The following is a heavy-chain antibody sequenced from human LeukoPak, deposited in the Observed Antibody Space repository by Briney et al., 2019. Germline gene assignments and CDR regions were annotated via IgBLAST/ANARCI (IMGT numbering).Heavy chain of an antibody. J-gene: IGHJ4*02. V-gene: IGHV4-4*08. D-gene: IGHD3-9*01. CDR2: IYTSGST. Sequence: SETLSLTCVVYGGSFSGYHWTWIRQPPGKGLEWIGRIYTSGSTNYNPSLKSRVTISVDTSKNQFSLKLSSVTAADTAVYYCARRRGYDILTGYYNVDGFDYWGQGTLVTVSS. CDR3: ARRRGYDILTGYYNVDGFDY. CDR1: GGSFSGYH.